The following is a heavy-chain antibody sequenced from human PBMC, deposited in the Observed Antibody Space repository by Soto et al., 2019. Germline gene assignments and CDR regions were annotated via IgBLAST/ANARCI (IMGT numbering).Heavy chain of an antibody. CDR3: ARQAVGVRRGVYNYGMDV. V-gene: IGHV4-59*08. CDR2: TYYSGSI. Sequence: SETLSLPCTVSGGSIGGYYWNWIRQPPGKGLEWIGYTYYSGSINYNPSLKSRVTISVDTSKNQVSLKLNSVTAADTAVYDCARQAVGVRRGVYNYGMDVWGQGTTVTVSS. J-gene: IGHJ6*02. D-gene: IGHD1-26*01. CDR1: GGSIGGYY.